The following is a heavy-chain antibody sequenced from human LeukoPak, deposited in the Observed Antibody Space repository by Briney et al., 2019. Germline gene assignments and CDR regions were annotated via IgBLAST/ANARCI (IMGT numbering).Heavy chain of an antibody. Sequence: GGSLRLSCAASGFTISNNYIRWLRQAPGKGLEWVSHIYSGGFTQFAGSVRGRFTMSRDSSKNTLYLQMNSLRAEDTAVYYCARAGGWGYSSSSGYYFDYWGQGTLVTVSS. CDR3: ARAGGWGYSSSSGYYFDY. V-gene: IGHV3-66*01. D-gene: IGHD6-6*01. CDR2: IYSGGFT. CDR1: GFTISNNY. J-gene: IGHJ4*02.